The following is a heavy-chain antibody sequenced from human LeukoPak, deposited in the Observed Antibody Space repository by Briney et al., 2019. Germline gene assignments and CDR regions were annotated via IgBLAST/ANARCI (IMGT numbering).Heavy chain of an antibody. V-gene: IGHV3-49*04. Sequence: GASLRPSCTTSGFTVRDYSMGWVRQPPGNGREWLGFIRSESYDGTTEYAASVKGRFTISRDDSKSIAFLQMNSLKTEDTAVYYCTRPIMKPYNDFWNGYYYLDYWGQGTLVTASS. CDR3: TRPIMKPYNDFWNGYYYLDY. J-gene: IGHJ4*02. CDR1: GFTVRDYS. D-gene: IGHD3-3*01. CDR2: IRSESYDGTT.